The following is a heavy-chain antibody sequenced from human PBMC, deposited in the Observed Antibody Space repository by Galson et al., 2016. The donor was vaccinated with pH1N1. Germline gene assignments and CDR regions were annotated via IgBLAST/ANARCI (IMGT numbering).Heavy chain of an antibody. CDR3: ARQSAVAGTGKFDY. V-gene: IGHV4-38-2*01. CDR1: GYSISTGYY. CDR2: IYQSGST. J-gene: IGHJ4*02. D-gene: IGHD6-19*01. Sequence: LTCAVSGYSISTGYYWGWIRQPPGKGLEWIGSIYQSGSTDYNPSLKSRVTIAVDTSKNQFSLKLSSVTAADSALYYCARQSAVAGTGKFDYWGQGTLVTVSS.